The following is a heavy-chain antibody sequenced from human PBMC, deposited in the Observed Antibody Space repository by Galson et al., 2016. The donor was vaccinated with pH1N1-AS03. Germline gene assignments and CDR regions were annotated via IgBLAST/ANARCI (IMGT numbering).Heavy chain of an antibody. J-gene: IGHJ4*02. D-gene: IGHD1-7*01. CDR3: AGANYQYYFDC. Sequence: SLRLSCAASGFTFSNYAMHWVRQAPGQGLEWVAIISYDGSYEYYADSVRGRFTISRDDSKNTLFLQMNSLRPDDTALYYCAGANYQYYFDCWGQGTLVTASS. CDR1: GFTFSNYA. CDR2: ISYDGSYE. V-gene: IGHV3-30*01.